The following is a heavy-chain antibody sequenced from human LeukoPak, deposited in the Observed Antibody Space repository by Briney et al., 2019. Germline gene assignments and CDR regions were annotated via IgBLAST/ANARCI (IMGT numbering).Heavy chain of an antibody. CDR1: GYSFTIYA. D-gene: IGHD2/OR15-2a*01. Sequence: ASVTVSFKASGYSFTIYAMHWVRQALGQRPEWMGWINVDSGNTKYSEKFQDRVTITRDTSAGTAYVELSRLSSEDTAIYYCARDHRANGNFVSATTFDFWGQGTLVTVSS. V-gene: IGHV1-3*01. J-gene: IGHJ4*02. CDR3: ARDHRANGNFVSATTFDF. CDR2: INVDSGNT.